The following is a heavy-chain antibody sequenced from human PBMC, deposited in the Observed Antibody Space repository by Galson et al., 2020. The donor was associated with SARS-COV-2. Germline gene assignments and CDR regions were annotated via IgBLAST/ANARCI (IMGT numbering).Heavy chain of an antibody. CDR3: VRDYGDYFGPGFDS. D-gene: IGHD4-17*01. CDR1: GGSISNSNYY. J-gene: IGHJ4*02. Sequence: ETSETLSLTCTVSGGSISNSNYYWGWIRQPPGKGPEWIGTIYYSGSTYQNTSLKSRVTISVDTSKNQFSLKLSSVTAADTAVYYCVRDYGDYFGPGFDSWGQGSLVTVSS. CDR2: IYYSGST. V-gene: IGHV4-39*02.